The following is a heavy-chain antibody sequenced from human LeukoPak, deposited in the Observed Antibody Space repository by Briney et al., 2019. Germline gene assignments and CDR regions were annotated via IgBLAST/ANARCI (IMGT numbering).Heavy chain of an antibody. CDR1: GYTFTSYG. Sequence: ASVKVSCKASGYTFTSYGISWVRQAPGQGLEWMGWISAYNVNTNYAQKLQGRVTMTTDTSTSTAYMELRSLRSDDTAVYYCARVQLKPQWLRESWGLDYWGQGTLVTVSS. J-gene: IGHJ4*02. CDR2: ISAYNVNT. CDR3: ARVQLKPQWLRESWGLDY. D-gene: IGHD5-12*01. V-gene: IGHV1-18*04.